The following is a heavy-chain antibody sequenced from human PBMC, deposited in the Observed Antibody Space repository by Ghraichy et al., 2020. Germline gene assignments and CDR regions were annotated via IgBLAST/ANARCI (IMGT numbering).Heavy chain of an antibody. Sequence: ASVKVSCKASGYTFTSYGISWVRQAPGQGLEWMGWISAYNGNTNYAQKLQGRVAMTTDTSTSTAYMELRSLRSDDTAVYYCASESTSHWFDPWGQGTLVTVSS. CDR3: ASESTSHWFDP. CDR2: ISAYNGNT. V-gene: IGHV1-18*01. J-gene: IGHJ5*02. CDR1: GYTFTSYG.